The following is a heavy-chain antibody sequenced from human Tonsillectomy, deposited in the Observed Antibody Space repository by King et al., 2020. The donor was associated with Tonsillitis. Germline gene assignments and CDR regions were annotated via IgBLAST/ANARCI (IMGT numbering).Heavy chain of an antibody. D-gene: IGHD3-9*01. CDR3: ARIRIYDILTGANWFDP. CDR1: GFSLSNARMG. Sequence: ITLKESGPVLVKPTETLTLTCTVSGFSLSNARMGVSWIRQPPGKALEWLAHIFSNDEKSYSTSLKSRLTISKDTSTSQVVLTMTNMDPVDTATYYCARIRIYDILTGANWFDPWGQGTLVTVSS. CDR2: IFSNDEK. J-gene: IGHJ5*02. V-gene: IGHV2-26*01.